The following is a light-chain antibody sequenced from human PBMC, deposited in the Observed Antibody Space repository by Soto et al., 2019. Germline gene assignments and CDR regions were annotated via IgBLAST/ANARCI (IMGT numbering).Light chain of an antibody. CDR3: QQFNSYPPT. J-gene: IGKJ3*01. CDR1: QGISSA. Sequence: AIQLTQSPSSLSASVGDRVTITCRVSQGISSALAWYQQKPGKAPKLLIYDASSLESGVPTRFSGSGSGTDFTLTISSLQPEDFATYYCQQFNSYPPTFGPGTKVDIK. CDR2: DAS. V-gene: IGKV1-13*02.